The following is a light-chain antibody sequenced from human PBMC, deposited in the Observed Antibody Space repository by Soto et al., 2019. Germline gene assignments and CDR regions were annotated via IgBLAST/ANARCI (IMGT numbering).Light chain of an antibody. J-gene: IGLJ7*01. Sequence: QSXLTQPPSVSGXXXXXVXXXXTGSSSNIGAGYDVHWYQQLPGTAPKLLIYGNSNRPSGVPDRFSGSKSGTSASLAITGLQAEDEADYYCQSYDSSLSGAVFGGGTQLTVL. CDR3: QSYDSSLSGAV. CDR2: GNS. V-gene: IGLV1-40*01. CDR1: SSNIGAGYD.